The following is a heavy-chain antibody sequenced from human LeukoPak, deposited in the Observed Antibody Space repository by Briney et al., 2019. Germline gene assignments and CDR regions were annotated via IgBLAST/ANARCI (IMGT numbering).Heavy chain of an antibody. D-gene: IGHD3-9*01. V-gene: IGHV1-2*02. Sequence: ASVKVSCKASGYTFTGYYMHWLRQAPGQGLEWMGWINPNCGGTNYAQKFQGRVTMTRDTSISTAYMELIRRRSDDTAVYYCASGRCPTYYDILTGYSPPDEYFQHWGQGTLVTVSS. J-gene: IGHJ1*01. CDR1: GYTFTGYY. CDR3: ASGRCPTYYDILTGYSPPDEYFQH. CDR2: INPNCGGT.